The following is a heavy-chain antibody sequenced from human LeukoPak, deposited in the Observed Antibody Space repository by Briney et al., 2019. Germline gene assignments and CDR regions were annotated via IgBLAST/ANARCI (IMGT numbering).Heavy chain of an antibody. J-gene: IGHJ1*01. D-gene: IGHD3-22*01. V-gene: IGHV1-2*02. CDR2: INLSSGGT. CDR1: GYTFTGYY. CDR3: ASDNDTRHEH. Sequence: ASVKVSCKASGYTFTGYYMNWVRQAPGQGLEWMGWINLSSGGTKYIQKFQGRVTMARDTSTSTAYMELSSLRSDDTAVYYCASDNDTRHEHWGQGTLVTVSS.